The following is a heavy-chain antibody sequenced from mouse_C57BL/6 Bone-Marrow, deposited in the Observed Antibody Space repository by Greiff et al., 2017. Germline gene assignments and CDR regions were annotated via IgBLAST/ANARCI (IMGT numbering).Heavy chain of an antibody. J-gene: IGHJ2*01. CDR1: GFTFSDYG. Sequence: VQLKESGGGLVKPGGSLKLSCAASGFTFSDYGMHWVRQAPEKGLEWVAYISSGSSTIYYADTVKGRFTISRDNAKNTLFLQMTSLRSEDTAMYYCARDALVYFDYWGQGTTLTVSS. V-gene: IGHV5-17*01. CDR2: ISSGSSTI. CDR3: ARDALVYFDY.